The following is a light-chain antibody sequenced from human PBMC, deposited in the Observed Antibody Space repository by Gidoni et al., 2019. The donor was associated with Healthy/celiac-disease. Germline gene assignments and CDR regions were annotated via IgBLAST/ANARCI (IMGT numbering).Light chain of an antibody. J-gene: IGLJ1*01. Sequence: QSALTQPRPVSGSPGQSVTISCTGTSSDVGGYNSVPWYQQHPGKAPKLMIYDVSKRPSGVPDRFSGSKSGNTASLTISGLQAEDEADYYCCSYAGSYTWVFGTGTKVTVL. V-gene: IGLV2-11*01. CDR2: DVS. CDR3: CSYAGSYTWV. CDR1: SSDVGGYNS.